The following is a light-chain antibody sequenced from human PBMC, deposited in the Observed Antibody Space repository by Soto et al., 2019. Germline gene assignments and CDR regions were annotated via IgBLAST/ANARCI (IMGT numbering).Light chain of an antibody. CDR3: SSYTSSSPRV. Sequence: QSVLTQPSSLSGSPGQSITISCTGTSSDVGGYNYVSWYQQHPGKAPKLMIYEVSNRPSGVSNRFSGSKSGNTASLTISGLQAEDEADYYCSSYTSSSPRVYGTGTKVTVL. J-gene: IGLJ1*01. CDR2: EVS. CDR1: SSDVGGYNY. V-gene: IGLV2-14*01.